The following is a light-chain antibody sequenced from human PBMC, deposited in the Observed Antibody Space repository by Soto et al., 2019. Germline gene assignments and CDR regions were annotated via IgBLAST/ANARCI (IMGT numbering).Light chain of an antibody. CDR3: QQYGSSPT. CDR1: QSVTSNY. CDR2: GAS. V-gene: IGKV3-20*01. Sequence: EIGLTQSPGTLSLSPGERATLSCRARQSVTSNYLAWYQQKPGQAPSLVIYGASSRATGIPDRFSGSGSGTDFTLTITKLEPEDFAVYYCQQYGSSPTFGQGTKVEIK. J-gene: IGKJ1*01.